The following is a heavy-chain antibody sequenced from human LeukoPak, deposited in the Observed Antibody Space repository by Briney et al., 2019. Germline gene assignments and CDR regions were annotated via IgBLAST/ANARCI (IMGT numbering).Heavy chain of an antibody. CDR1: GYSFTSYS. CDR2: IYPGDADA. J-gene: IGHJ4*02. CDR3: ARQGLGIRSPALDY. D-gene: IGHD1-14*01. V-gene: IGHV5-51*01. Sequence: GESLKISCKGSGYSFTSYSSGWVGQMPGKGLEWMGIIYPGDADARYSPSFQGQVTISADKSISTAYLQWSSLKASDSAMYYCARQGLGIRSPALDYWGQGTLVTVSS.